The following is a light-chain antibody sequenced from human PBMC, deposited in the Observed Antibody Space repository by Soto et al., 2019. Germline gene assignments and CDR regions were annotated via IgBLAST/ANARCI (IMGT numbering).Light chain of an antibody. CDR1: QGISSY. V-gene: IGKV1-9*01. J-gene: IGKJ1*01. CDR3: LQYYNYPWT. Sequence: DIQLTQSPSFLSASVGDRVTITCRASQGISSYLAWYQQKPGKAPKLLIYAASTLQSGVPSRFSGSGSGTEFTLTISSLQPEDFASYYCLQYYNYPWTFGQGTKVEI. CDR2: AAS.